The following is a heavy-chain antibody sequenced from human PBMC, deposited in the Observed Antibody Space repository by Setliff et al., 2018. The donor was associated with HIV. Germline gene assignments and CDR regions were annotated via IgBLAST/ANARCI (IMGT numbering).Heavy chain of an antibody. V-gene: IGHV3-64*02. CDR3: ARVAAGHCSSGTCYFDY. D-gene: IGHD2-15*01. Sequence: PGGSLRLSCAASGFTFSTYAMHWVRQAPGKGLEHVSAISNTGGNTYYADSVKGRFTTSRDNSKNTLYLQMGSLRAEDMAVYYCARVAAGHCSSGTCYFDYWGQGTLVTVSS. CDR1: GFTFSTYA. CDR2: ISNTGGNT. J-gene: IGHJ4*02.